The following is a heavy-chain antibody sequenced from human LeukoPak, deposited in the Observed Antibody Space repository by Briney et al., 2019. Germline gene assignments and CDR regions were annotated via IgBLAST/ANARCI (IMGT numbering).Heavy chain of an antibody. CDR3: ARDIVVVPAAIYGDNNWFDP. CDR2: INPNSGGT. CDR1: GYTFTGYY. Sequence: ASVKVSCKASGYTFTGYYMHWVRQAPGQGLEWMGWINPNSGGTNYAQKFQGRVTMTRDTSISTAYMELSRLRSDDTAVYYCARDIVVVPAAIYGDNNWFDPWGRGTLVTVSS. V-gene: IGHV1-2*02. D-gene: IGHD2-2*01. J-gene: IGHJ5*02.